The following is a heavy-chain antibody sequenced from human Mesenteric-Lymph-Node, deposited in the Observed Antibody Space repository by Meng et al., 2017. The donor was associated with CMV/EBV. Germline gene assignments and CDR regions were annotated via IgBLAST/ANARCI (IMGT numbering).Heavy chain of an antibody. CDR1: GFTFSSYA. D-gene: IGHD6-13*01. V-gene: IGHV4-59*01. CDR2: IYYSRTT. J-gene: IGHJ4*02. Sequence: ESLKISCAASGFTFSSYAMHWVRQAPGKGLEWIGYIYYSRTTNYNPSLKSRVTISLDTSKNQFSLKLSSVTAADTAVYYCWGGSVAAPTDYWGQGTLVTVSS. CDR3: WGGSVAAPTDY.